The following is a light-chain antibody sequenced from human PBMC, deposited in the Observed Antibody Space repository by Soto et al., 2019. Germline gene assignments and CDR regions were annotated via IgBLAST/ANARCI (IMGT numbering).Light chain of an antibody. CDR3: ASYTSSSTSVI. CDR1: SCDVGGYKY. J-gene: IGLJ2*01. V-gene: IGLV2-14*01. Sequence: QSVLTQPASVSGSPGQSITISCTGTSCDVGGYKYVSWYQQHPDKAPKLIIFEVSNRPSGISSRFSGSKSGNTASLTISGLQAVDEADYYCASYTSSSTSVIFGRGTKLTVL. CDR2: EVS.